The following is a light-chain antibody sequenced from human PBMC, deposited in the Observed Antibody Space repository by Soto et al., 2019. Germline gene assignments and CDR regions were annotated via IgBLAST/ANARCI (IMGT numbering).Light chain of an antibody. Sequence: VLTQSPGPLSLSSGERSTLSCRASQTISGNYLAWYQQKPGQAPRLLIYGASNRATGIPARFSGSGSGTDFTLTITSLEPEDFAVYYCQHRSNWLAFGGGTKVDIK. CDR3: QHRSNWLA. J-gene: IGKJ4*01. CDR2: GAS. CDR1: QTISGNY. V-gene: IGKV3-11*01.